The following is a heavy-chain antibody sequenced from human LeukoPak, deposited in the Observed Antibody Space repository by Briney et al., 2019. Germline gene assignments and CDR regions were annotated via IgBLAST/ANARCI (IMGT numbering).Heavy chain of an antibody. J-gene: IGHJ4*02. D-gene: IGHD5-18*01. V-gene: IGHV3-21*01. CDR2: ISSSSSYI. Sequence: GGSLRLFCAASGFTFCSYTMNWVRQATGEGLEWVSYISSSSSYIYYADSVKGRFTISRDNAKNSLYLQMNTLRAEDTAVYYCARGMQLWHTDYWGQGTLVTVSS. CDR3: ARGMQLWHTDY. CDR1: GFTFCSYT.